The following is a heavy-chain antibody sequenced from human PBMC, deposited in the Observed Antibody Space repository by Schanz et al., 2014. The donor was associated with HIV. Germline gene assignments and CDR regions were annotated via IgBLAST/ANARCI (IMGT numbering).Heavy chain of an antibody. D-gene: IGHD6-19*01. CDR2: INPNSGGT. V-gene: IGHV1-2*02. CDR3: AIPSSGWSTFDY. J-gene: IGHJ4*02. Sequence: QVQLVQSGAEVKKPGASVRVSCKASEYTFTGYYVHWVRQAPGQGLEWMGWINPNSGGTKFAQKFQGRLTVTRDTSISTAYMELRGLRPDDTALYYCAIPSSGWSTFDYWGQGTLVTVSS. CDR1: EYTFTGYY.